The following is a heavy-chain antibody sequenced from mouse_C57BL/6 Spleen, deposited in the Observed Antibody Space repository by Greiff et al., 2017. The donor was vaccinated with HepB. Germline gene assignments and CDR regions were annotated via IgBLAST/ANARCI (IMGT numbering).Heavy chain of an antibody. CDR3: ARLITTVVAPYYFDY. CDR1: GYTFTSYW. CDR2: INPSNGGT. Sequence: VQLQQSGTELVKPGASVKLSCKASGYTFTSYWMHWVKQRPGQGLEWIGNINPSNGGTNYNEKFKSKATLTVDKSSSTAYMQLSSLTSEDSAVYYCARLITTVVAPYYFDYWGQGTTLTVSS. V-gene: IGHV1-53*01. J-gene: IGHJ2*01. D-gene: IGHD1-1*01.